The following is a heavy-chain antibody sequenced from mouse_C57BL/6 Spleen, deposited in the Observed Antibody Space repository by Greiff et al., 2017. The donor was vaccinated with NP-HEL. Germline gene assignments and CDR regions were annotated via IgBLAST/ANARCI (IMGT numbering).Heavy chain of an antibody. CDR3: AVIYYDYFYAMDY. J-gene: IGHJ4*01. V-gene: IGHV5-17*01. D-gene: IGHD2-4*01. CDR1: GFTFSDYG. Sequence: EVQVVESGGGLVKPGGSLKLSCAASGFTFSDYGMHWVRQAPEKGLEWVAYISSGSSTIYYADTVKGRFTISRDNAKNTLFLQMTSLRYEETAMYYCAVIYYDYFYAMDYWGQGTSVTVSS. CDR2: ISSGSSTI.